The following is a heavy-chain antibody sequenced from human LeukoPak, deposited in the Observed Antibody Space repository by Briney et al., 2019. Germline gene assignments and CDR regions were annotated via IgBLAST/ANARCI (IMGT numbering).Heavy chain of an antibody. CDR1: GYTFTSYG. CDR3: ARTYCSSTSCYAAFDY. CDR2: ISAYNGNT. J-gene: IGHJ4*02. V-gene: IGHV1-18*01. Sequence: ASVKVSCKASGYTFTSYGISWVRQAPGQGLEWMGWISAYNGNTNYAQKLQGRVTMTRDTSISTAYMELSRLRSDDTAVYYCARTYCSSTSCYAAFDYWGQGTLVTVSS. D-gene: IGHD2-2*01.